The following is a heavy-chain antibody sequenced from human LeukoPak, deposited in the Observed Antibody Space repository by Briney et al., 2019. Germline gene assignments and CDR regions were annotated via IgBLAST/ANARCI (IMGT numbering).Heavy chain of an antibody. Sequence: SETLSLTCTVSGGSISSYYWSWIRQPAGKGLEWIGYIYCSGSTNYNPSHKSRVTISVDTSKNQFSLKLSSVTAADTAVYYCARVYGDYSDAFDIWGQGTMVTVSS. CDR1: GGSISSYY. D-gene: IGHD4-17*01. V-gene: IGHV4-59*01. J-gene: IGHJ3*02. CDR2: IYCSGST. CDR3: ARVYGDYSDAFDI.